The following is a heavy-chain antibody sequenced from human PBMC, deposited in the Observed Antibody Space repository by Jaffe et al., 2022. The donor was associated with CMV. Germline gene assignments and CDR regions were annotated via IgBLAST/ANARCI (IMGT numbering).Heavy chain of an antibody. CDR1: GFTVSSNY. J-gene: IGHJ6*03. D-gene: IGHD6-13*01. Sequence: EVQLVESGGGLVQPGGSLRLSCAASGFTVSSNYMSWVRQAPGKGLEWVSVIYSGGSTYYADSVKGRFTISRDNSKNTLYLQMNSLRAEDTAVYYCARERAAGGGYYYMDVWGKGTTVTVSS. V-gene: IGHV3-66*01. CDR2: IYSGGST. CDR3: ARERAAGGGYYYMDV.